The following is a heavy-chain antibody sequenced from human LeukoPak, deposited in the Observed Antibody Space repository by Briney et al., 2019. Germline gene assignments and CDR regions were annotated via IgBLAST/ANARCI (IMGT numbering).Heavy chain of an antibody. CDR2: IYTSGRT. CDR1: GGSISSYY. J-gene: IGHJ6*02. CDR3: ARDPGYSSSWYYYGMDV. V-gene: IGHV4-4*07. D-gene: IGHD6-13*01. Sequence: ETLSLTCTVSGGSISSYYWSWIRQPAGKGLEWIGRIYTSGRTNYNPSLKSRVTMSVDTSKNQFSLKLSSVTAADTAVYYCARDPGYSSSWYYYGMDVWGQGTTVTVSS.